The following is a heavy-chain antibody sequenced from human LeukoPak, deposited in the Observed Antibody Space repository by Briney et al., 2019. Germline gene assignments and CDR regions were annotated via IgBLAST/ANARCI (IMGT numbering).Heavy chain of an antibody. CDR3: ARGGGLDA. Sequence: GGSLRLSCAASGFTFSSYWMNWARQAPGRGLEWVASINHNGNVNYYVDSVKGRFTISRDNAKNSLYLQMSNLRAEDTAVYFCARGGGLDAWGQGATVTVSS. D-gene: IGHD3-16*01. CDR2: INHNGNVN. CDR1: GFTFSSYW. J-gene: IGHJ6*02. V-gene: IGHV3-7*03.